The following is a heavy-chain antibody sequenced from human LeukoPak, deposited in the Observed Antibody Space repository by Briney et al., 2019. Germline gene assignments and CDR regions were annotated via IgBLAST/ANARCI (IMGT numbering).Heavy chain of an antibody. V-gene: IGHV3-7*01. Sequence: PGGSLRLSCAAPGLTFTNYWMHWVRQAPGKGLESVAYIHPDGSEKYYVEPLRGRFAISRDNAKNSLYLQMSNLRDEDTAVYYCTSRYDFWSGYYQGYYFDFWGQGSLVTVSS. CDR3: TSRYDFWSGYYQGYYFDF. D-gene: IGHD3-3*01. J-gene: IGHJ4*02. CDR2: IHPDGSEK. CDR1: GLTFTNYW.